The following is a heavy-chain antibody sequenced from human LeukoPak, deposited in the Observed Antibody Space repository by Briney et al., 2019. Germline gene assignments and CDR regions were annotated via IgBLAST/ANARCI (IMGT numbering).Heavy chain of an antibody. V-gene: IGHV3-64*01. CDR2: ISGDGDST. CDR3: AREVYAGNWFDP. D-gene: IGHD2-8*01. J-gene: IGHJ5*02. CDR1: GFTFSTCA. Sequence: GGSLRLSCAASGFTFSTCAMHWVRQAPGKGLEYVAAISGDGDSTYYANSVKGRFTISRDNSKNTLYLQMGSLRPEDMAVYYCAREVYAGNWFDPWGQGTLVTVSS.